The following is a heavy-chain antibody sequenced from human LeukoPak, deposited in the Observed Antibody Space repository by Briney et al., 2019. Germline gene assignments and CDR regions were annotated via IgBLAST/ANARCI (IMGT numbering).Heavy chain of an antibody. J-gene: IGHJ6*04. Sequence: GGSLRLSCAASGLTVSSNYMSWVRQAPGKGLEWVSVIYSGRSTYYAESVKGRFTISRDNSKNTLYLQMKSLRAEDTAVYYCAREFEVAGLAMDVWGKGTTVTVSS. CDR3: AREFEVAGLAMDV. D-gene: IGHD6-19*01. CDR2: IYSGRST. V-gene: IGHV3-53*01. CDR1: GLTVSSNY.